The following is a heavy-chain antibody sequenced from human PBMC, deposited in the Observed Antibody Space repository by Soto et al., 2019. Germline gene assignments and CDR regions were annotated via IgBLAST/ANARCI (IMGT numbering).Heavy chain of an antibody. CDR3: AKDAPGSGWLSDY. J-gene: IGHJ4*02. CDR2: IGGSGGDT. Sequence: PGGSLRLSCAASGFTFSIYAMSWVRQAPGKGLEWVSTIGGSGGDTTYADFVRGRFTVSRDNSRNTPYLQMNSLRAEDTAIYYCAKDAPGSGWLSDYWGRGTLVTVSS. CDR1: GFTFSIYA. V-gene: IGHV3-23*01. D-gene: IGHD3-22*01.